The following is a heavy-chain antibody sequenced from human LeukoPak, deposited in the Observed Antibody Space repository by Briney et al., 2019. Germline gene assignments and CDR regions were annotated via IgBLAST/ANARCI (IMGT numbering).Heavy chain of an antibody. Sequence: GGSLRLSCAASGFTFSSYGMHWVRQAPGKGLEWVSAISGSGGSTYYADSVKGRFTISRDNSKNTLYLQMNSLRAEDTAVYYCARYGDYLYYFDYWGQGTLVTVSS. V-gene: IGHV3-23*01. J-gene: IGHJ4*02. D-gene: IGHD4-17*01. CDR1: GFTFSSYG. CDR3: ARYGDYLYYFDY. CDR2: ISGSGGST.